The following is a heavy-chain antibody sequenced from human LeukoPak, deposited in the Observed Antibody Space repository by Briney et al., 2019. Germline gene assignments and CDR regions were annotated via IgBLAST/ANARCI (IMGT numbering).Heavy chain of an antibody. Sequence: SETLSLTCAVYGGSFSVYYWSWIRQPPGKGMEWIGEINHSGSTNYNPSLKSRVTISVDTSKNQFSLKLSSVTAADTAVYYSARLTAANYYYYGMDFWGQGTTVTVSS. V-gene: IGHV4-34*01. D-gene: IGHD3-9*01. J-gene: IGHJ6*02. CDR1: GGSFSVYY. CDR2: INHSGST. CDR3: ARLTAANYYYYGMDF.